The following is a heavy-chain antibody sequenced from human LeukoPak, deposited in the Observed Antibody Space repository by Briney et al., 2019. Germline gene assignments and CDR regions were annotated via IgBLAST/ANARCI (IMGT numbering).Heavy chain of an antibody. Sequence: SETLSLTCTVSGGSISSNTHYWNWIRQPPGKGLEWIGNIYYNGNTYYNPSLKSRVTISVDTSKNQFSLKLSSVTAADTAVYYCARAGYYYGSGSYYNTPHFDYWGQGTLVTVSS. D-gene: IGHD3-10*01. J-gene: IGHJ4*02. CDR2: IYYNGNT. CDR3: ARAGYYYGSGSYYNTPHFDY. CDR1: GGSISSNTHY. V-gene: IGHV4-39*07.